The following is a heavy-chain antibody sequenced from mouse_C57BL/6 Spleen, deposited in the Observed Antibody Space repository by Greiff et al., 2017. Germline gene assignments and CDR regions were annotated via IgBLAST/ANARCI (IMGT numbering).Heavy chain of an antibody. J-gene: IGHJ2*01. D-gene: IGHD2-5*01. CDR3: AREDSNYDYFDY. CDR1: GFTFSDYY. V-gene: IGHV5-16*01. Sequence: DVHLVESEGGLVQPGSSMKLSCTASGFTFSDYYMAWVRQVPEKGLEWVANINYDGSSTYYLDSLKSRFIISRDNAKNILYLQMSSLKSEDTATYYCAREDSNYDYFDYWGQGTTLTVSS. CDR2: INYDGSST.